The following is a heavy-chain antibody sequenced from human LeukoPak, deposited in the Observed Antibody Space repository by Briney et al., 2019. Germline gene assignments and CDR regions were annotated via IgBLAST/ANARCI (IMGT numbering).Heavy chain of an antibody. Sequence: SVKVSCKASGGTFSSYAISWVRQAPGQGLEWMGGIIPIFGTANYAQKFQGRVTITADESTSTAYMELSSLRSEDTAVYYCARTVNSGYSYGDDAFDIWGQGTMVTVSS. CDR2: IIPIFGTA. V-gene: IGHV1-69*13. J-gene: IGHJ3*02. D-gene: IGHD5-18*01. CDR3: ARTVNSGYSYGDDAFDI. CDR1: GGTFSSYA.